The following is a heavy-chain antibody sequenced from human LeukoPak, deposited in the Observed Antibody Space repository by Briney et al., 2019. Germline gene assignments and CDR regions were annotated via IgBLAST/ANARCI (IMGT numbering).Heavy chain of an antibody. CDR3: ARRLTQYDCFDP. CDR2: TYYRSTWYN. J-gene: IGHJ5*02. CDR1: GDSVSSNSVT. D-gene: IGHD2-2*01. V-gene: IGHV6-1*01. Sequence: SQTISLTCAISGDSVSSNSVTWNWIRQSPSRGLEWLGRTYYRSTWYNDYAVSVRGRITVNPDTSKNQFSLHLNSVTPEDTAVYYCARRLTQYDCFDPWGQGILVTVSS.